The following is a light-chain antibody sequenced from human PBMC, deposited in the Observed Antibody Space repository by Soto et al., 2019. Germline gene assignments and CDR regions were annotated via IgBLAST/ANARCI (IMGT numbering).Light chain of an antibody. V-gene: IGKV3-20*01. Sequence: EVVLTQSPGTLSLSPGERATLSCRASQIVSGNYLAWYQQKPGQAPRLLIYLAFNRAPGIPDRFSGRGSGTDFTRTISRLAPEDFAVYYCQQYGSSPFTFGPGTIVDIK. CDR1: QIVSGNY. CDR2: LAF. J-gene: IGKJ3*01. CDR3: QQYGSSPFT.